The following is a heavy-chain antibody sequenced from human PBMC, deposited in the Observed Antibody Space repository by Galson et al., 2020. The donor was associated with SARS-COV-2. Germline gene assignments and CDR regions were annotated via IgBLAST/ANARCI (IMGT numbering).Heavy chain of an antibody. V-gene: IGHV4-61*09. CDR1: GGSMNSGSYY. CDR3: ARVGGNDGWNWFDP. D-gene: IGHD1-1*01. Sequence: SQTLSLTCTVSGGSMNSGSYYWNWIRQPAGKGLEWIGHVFITGTTNYNPSLKSRATISLDTSKNQFSLKLTSVTAADTAVYYCARVGGNDGWNWFDPWGQGTLVTVSS. J-gene: IGHJ5*02. CDR2: VFITGTT.